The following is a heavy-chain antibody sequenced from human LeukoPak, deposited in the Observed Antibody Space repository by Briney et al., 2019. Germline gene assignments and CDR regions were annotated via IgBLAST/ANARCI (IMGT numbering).Heavy chain of an antibody. D-gene: IGHD5-24*01. V-gene: IGHV3-74*01. Sequence: GGSLRLSCAASGFTFSSDWMHWVRPAPGKGLVWVSRIISDGSSTSYADSVKGRFTISRDNAKSTLYLQMNSLRAEDTAVYYCARNGDGYNYDFDYWGQGTLVTVSS. CDR1: GFTFSSDW. CDR2: IISDGSST. CDR3: ARNGDGYNYDFDY. J-gene: IGHJ4*02.